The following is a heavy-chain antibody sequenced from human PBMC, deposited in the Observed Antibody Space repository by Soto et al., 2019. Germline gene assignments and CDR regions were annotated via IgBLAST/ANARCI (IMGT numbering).Heavy chain of an antibody. CDR1: GYSFTSYW. D-gene: IGHD3-9*01. CDR2: IYPGDSDT. Sequence: PGESLKISGKGSGYSFTSYWIGWVGQMPGKGLEWMGIIYPGDSDTRYSPSFQGQVTISADKSISTAYLQWSSLKASDTAMYYCARHRPLNLTGYWEHGYYYYGMDVWGQGTTVTVSS. CDR3: ARHRPLNLTGYWEHGYYYYGMDV. V-gene: IGHV5-51*01. J-gene: IGHJ6*02.